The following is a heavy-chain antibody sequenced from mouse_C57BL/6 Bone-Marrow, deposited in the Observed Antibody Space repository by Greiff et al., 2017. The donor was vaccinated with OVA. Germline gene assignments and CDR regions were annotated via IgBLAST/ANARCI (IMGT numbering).Heavy chain of an antibody. CDR2: INPGSGGT. V-gene: IGHV1-54*01. CDR3: ARWGYYVSMDY. J-gene: IGHJ4*01. CDR1: GYAFTTYL. D-gene: IGHD2-1*01. Sequence: VQLRQSGAELVRPGTSVKVSCKASGYAFTTYLIEWVKQRPGQGLEWIGVINPGSGGTNYNEKFKGKATLTADKSSSTAYMQLSSLTSEDSAVYFCARWGYYVSMDYWGQGTSVTVSS.